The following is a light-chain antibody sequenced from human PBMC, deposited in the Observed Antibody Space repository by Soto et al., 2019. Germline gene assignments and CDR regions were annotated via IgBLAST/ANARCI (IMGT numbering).Light chain of an antibody. Sequence: QSALTQPPSASGSPGQSVTISCTGSSSDVGGYNSVSWYQQHPGKAPKLMIYEVTKRPSGVPDRFSGSKSGNTASLTVSGLQAEDEADYYCTSYVGSNIDVFGTGTKVTVI. CDR3: TSYVGSNIDV. V-gene: IGLV2-8*01. J-gene: IGLJ1*01. CDR2: EVT. CDR1: SSDVGGYNS.